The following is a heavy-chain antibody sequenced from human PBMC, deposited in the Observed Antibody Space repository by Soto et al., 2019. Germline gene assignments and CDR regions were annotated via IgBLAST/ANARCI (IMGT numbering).Heavy chain of an antibody. CDR1: GYSFATYW. Sequence: PGESLKISCEGSGYSFATYWIGWVRQMPGKGLEWMGIIYPDDSDTRYSPSFQGQVTISADKSINTAYLQWSSLKASDSAIYYCARQYSSSWNYYYYGVDVWGQGTT. V-gene: IGHV5-51*01. CDR3: ARQYSSSWNYYYYGVDV. CDR2: IYPDDSDT. J-gene: IGHJ6*02. D-gene: IGHD6-13*01.